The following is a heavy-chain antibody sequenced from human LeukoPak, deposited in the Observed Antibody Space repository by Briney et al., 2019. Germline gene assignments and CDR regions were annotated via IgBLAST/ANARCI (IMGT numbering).Heavy chain of an antibody. V-gene: IGHV3-30-3*01. Sequence: GRSLRLSCAASGFTFSSYAMHWVRQAPGKGLEWVAVISYDGSNKYYADSVKGRFTISRDNSKNTLHLQMNSLRAEDTAVYYCASQVAAAGPGDYWGQGTLVTVSS. CDR3: ASQVAAAGPGDY. J-gene: IGHJ4*02. CDR2: ISYDGSNK. D-gene: IGHD6-13*01. CDR1: GFTFSSYA.